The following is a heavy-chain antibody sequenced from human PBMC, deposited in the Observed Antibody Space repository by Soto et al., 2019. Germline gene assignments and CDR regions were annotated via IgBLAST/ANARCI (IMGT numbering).Heavy chain of an antibody. CDR2: ISSNGVGT. Sequence: EVQLAESGGGLAQPGGSLRLSCAASGFTLSGYAMDWVRQAPGKGLEYVSGISSNGVGTYYANSVQGRFTISRDNSKNTVYLQMGSLRPEDMAVYYCARRARPDVYYMDGWGKGTTVTVSS. V-gene: IGHV3-64*01. CDR3: ARRARPDVYYMDG. J-gene: IGHJ6*03. D-gene: IGHD6-6*01. CDR1: GFTLSGYA.